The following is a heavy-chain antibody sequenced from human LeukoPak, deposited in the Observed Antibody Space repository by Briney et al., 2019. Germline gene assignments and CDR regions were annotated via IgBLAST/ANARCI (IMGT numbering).Heavy chain of an antibody. Sequence: SETLSLTCAVYGGSFSGYYWSWIRQPPGKGLEWIGEINHSRSTNYNPSLKSRVTISVDTSKNQFSLKLSSVTAADTAVYYCARGRSWSRLDPWGQGTLVTVSS. CDR2: INHSRST. V-gene: IGHV4-34*01. CDR3: ARGRSWSRLDP. D-gene: IGHD6-13*01. J-gene: IGHJ5*02. CDR1: GGSFSGYY.